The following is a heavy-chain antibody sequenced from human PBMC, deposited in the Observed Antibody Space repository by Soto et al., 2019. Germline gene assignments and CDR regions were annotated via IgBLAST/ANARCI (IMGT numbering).Heavy chain of an antibody. CDR1: GGTFSNYP. CDR2: IIPIFGKA. CDR3: ARASGYLAHSPSVAYFDP. D-gene: IGHD6-25*01. J-gene: IGHJ5*02. V-gene: IGHV1-69*01. Sequence: QVQLVQSGAEVKKPGSSVKVSCKASGGTFSNYPITWVRRAPGQGLEWLGGIIPIFGKADYTQKFQGRVTITADEPTSTAYMEISSLRSDDTAVYYCARASGYLAHSPSVAYFDPWGQGTLVTVSS.